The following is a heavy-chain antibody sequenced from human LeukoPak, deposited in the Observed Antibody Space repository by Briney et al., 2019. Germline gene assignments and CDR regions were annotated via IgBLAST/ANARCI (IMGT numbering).Heavy chain of an antibody. CDR1: GFTFSSYW. J-gene: IGHJ4*02. CDR3: ARTQLASFDY. CDR2: INSDGSST. D-gene: IGHD2-2*01. V-gene: IGHV3-74*01. Sequence: PGGSLRLSCAASGFTFSSYWMHWVRHAPGKGLGWVSRINSDGSSTSYADSVKGRFTISRDNAKNTLYLQMNSLRAEDTAVYYCARTQLASFDYWGQGTLVTVSS.